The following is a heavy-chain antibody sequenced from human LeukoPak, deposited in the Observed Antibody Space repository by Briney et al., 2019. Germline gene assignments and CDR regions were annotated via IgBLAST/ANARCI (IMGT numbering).Heavy chain of an antibody. J-gene: IGHJ5*02. D-gene: IGHD5-18*01. CDR2: ISTSGST. CDR1: GGSISSYY. Sequence: NPSETLSLTCTVSGGSISSYYWSWIRQPAGKGLEWIGRISTSGSTNYNPSLKSRVTISVDTSKDQFSLKLSSVTAADTAVYYCARSSYGYGNWFDPWGQGTLVTVSS. V-gene: IGHV4-4*07. CDR3: ARSSYGYGNWFDP.